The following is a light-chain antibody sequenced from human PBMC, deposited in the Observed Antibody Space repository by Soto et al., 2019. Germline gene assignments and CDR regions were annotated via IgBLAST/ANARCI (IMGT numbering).Light chain of an antibody. V-gene: IGKV3-20*01. J-gene: IGKJ2*01. Sequence: EIVLTQSPGTLSLSPGERATLSCRASQSVSNYYLAWYQQKPGQAPRLLIYGASSRATGIPDRFSGSGSGTDFTLTISRLEPEDFAVYYCQQYGSSPYTFGQGTKLEIK. CDR2: GAS. CDR1: QSVSNYY. CDR3: QQYGSSPYT.